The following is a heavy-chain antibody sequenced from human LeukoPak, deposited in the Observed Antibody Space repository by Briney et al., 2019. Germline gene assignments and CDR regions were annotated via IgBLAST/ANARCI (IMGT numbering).Heavy chain of an antibody. J-gene: IGHJ4*02. V-gene: IGHV1-24*01. CDR1: GYSITALS. CDR3: ATGTHYDLLPF. CDR2: FDPGSGEI. D-gene: IGHD3-9*01. Sequence: GASVKVSCKVSGYSITALSTHWVRQAPGKGVEWMGGFDPGSGEIIYEQKFQDRVTMTEDTSTDTAYMELSSLRSEDTALYYCATGTHYDLLPFWGQGTLVTVSS.